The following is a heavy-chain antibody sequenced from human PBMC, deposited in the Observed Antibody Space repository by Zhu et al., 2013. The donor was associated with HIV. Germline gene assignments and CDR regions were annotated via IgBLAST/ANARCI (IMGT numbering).Heavy chain of an antibody. J-gene: IGHJ6*02. CDR3: ARSPLWQGGPQSSLIEAPLDV. D-gene: IGHD3-16*01. CDR2: IIPIFGTT. V-gene: IGHV1-69*12. Sequence: QVQLVQSGVEVKRPGSSAKVSCKASGGTINMYGFSWVRQAPGQGLEWMGGIIPIFGTTNYAQKFQGRVTITADEFRNAVYLDLNSLRSEDTAVYYCARSPLWQGGPQSSLIEAPLDVWGQGTTVTVSS. CDR1: GGTINMYG.